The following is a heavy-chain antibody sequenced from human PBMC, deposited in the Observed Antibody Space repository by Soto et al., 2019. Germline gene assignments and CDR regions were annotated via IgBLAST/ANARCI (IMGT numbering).Heavy chain of an antibody. D-gene: IGHD3-22*01. CDR2: IYYSGST. V-gene: IGHV4-59*02. CDR3: ARTYDGSGPNSGGYGFDI. Sequence: QVQLQESGPGLVKPSETLSLTCTVSGGSVSTYYWSWIRQPPGKGLEWIAYIYYSGSTNYNPSLKSRVTISVDTSKNQFSLKLTSVTAADTAVYYCARTYDGSGPNSGGYGFDIWGQGTMVTVSS. CDR1: GGSVSTYY. J-gene: IGHJ3*02.